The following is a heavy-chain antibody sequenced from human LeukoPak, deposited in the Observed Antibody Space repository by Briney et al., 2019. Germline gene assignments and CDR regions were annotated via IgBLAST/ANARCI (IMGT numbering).Heavy chain of an antibody. CDR2: IYYSGST. J-gene: IGHJ6*02. CDR1: GGSISSSSYY. V-gene: IGHV4-39*01. D-gene: IGHD4-11*01. CDR3: ARLTTVTSWMGYYYYGMDA. Sequence: SETLSLTCTVSGGSISSSSYYWGWIRQPPGKGLEWIGSIYYSGSTYYNPSLKSRVTISVDTSKNQFSLKLSSVTAADTAVYYCARLTTVTSWMGYYYYGMDAWGQGTTVTVSS.